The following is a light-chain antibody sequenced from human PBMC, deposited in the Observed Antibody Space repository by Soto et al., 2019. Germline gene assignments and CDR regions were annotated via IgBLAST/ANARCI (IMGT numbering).Light chain of an antibody. Sequence: EIVMTQSPSTLSVSPGERATLSCRASQSVSSNLAWYQQKPCQAPRLLIYGASTRATGIPARFSGSGSVTEFTLTISSLQSEDLAVYYCQQYNNWPRTFGQGTKVEIK. V-gene: IGKV3-15*01. J-gene: IGKJ1*01. CDR2: GAS. CDR3: QQYNNWPRT. CDR1: QSVSSN.